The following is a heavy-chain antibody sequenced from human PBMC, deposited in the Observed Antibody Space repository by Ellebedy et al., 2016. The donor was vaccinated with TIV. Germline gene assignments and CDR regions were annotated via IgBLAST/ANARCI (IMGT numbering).Heavy chain of an antibody. V-gene: IGHV3-21*01. Sequence: PGGSLRLSCAASGFTFSRYSMNWVRQAPGQGLEWVSSISSSSSYIYYADSVKGRFTVSRDNAKNSLYLQMNSLGAEDTALYYCVRRIGSSGIAYDFWGQGTMVTVSS. CDR3: VRRIGSSGIAYDF. CDR1: GFTFSRYS. CDR2: ISSSSSYI. D-gene: IGHD3-10*01. J-gene: IGHJ3*01.